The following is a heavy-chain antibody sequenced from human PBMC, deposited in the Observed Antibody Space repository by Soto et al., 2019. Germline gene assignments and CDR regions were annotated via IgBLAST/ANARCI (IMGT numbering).Heavy chain of an antibody. V-gene: IGHV4-39*01. J-gene: IGHJ2*01. CDR2: IYYSGST. D-gene: IGHD3-16*01. Sequence: SETLSLTCTVSGGSISSSSYYWGWIRQPPGKGLEWIGSIYYSGSTYYNPSLKSRVTISVDTSKNQFSLKLSSVTAADTAVYYCARQGYYDYIWGSSRPWYFDLWGRGTLVTVSS. CDR3: ARQGYYDYIWGSSRPWYFDL. CDR1: GGSISSSSYY.